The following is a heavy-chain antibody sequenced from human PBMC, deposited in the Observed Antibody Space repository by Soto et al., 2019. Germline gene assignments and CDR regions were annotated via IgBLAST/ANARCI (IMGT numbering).Heavy chain of an antibody. CDR3: ARDPDYYDSSGSV. CDR1: GGTFSSYA. D-gene: IGHD3-22*01. Sequence: ASVKVSCKASGGTFSSYAISWVRQAPGQGLEWMGGIIPIFGTANYAQKFQGRVTITADESTSTAYMELSSLRSEDTAVYYCARDPDYYDSSGSVWGQGTTVTVS. J-gene: IGHJ6*02. V-gene: IGHV1-69*13. CDR2: IIPIFGTA.